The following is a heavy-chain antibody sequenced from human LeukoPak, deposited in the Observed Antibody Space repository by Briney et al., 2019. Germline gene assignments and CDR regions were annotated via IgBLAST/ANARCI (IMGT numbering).Heavy chain of an antibody. CDR1: GGTFSSYA. CDR3: ARSRDSGYATYYFDY. J-gene: IGHJ4*02. D-gene: IGHD5-12*01. V-gene: IGHV1-69*01. Sequence: SVKVSCKAPGGTFSSYAISWVRQAPGQGLEWMGGIIPIFGTANYAQKFQGRVTITADESTSTAYMELSSLRSEDTAVYYCARSRDSGYATYYFDYWGQGTLVTVSS. CDR2: IIPIFGTA.